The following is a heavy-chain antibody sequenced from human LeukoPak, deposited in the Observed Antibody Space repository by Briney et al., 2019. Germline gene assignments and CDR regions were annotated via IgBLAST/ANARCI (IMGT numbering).Heavy chain of an antibody. D-gene: IGHD6-25*01. CDR1: GFTVSSNY. J-gene: IGHJ4*02. CDR2: ISSSSSYI. Sequence: GGSLRLSCAASGFTVSSNYMSWVRQAPGKGLEWVSSISSSSSYIYYADSVKGRFTISRDNAKNSLYLQMNSLRAEDTAVYYCARHSSSGSSIWGQGTLVTVSS. CDR3: ARHSSSGSSI. V-gene: IGHV3-21*01.